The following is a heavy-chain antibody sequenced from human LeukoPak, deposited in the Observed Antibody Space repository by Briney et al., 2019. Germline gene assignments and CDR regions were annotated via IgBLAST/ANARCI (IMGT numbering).Heavy chain of an antibody. V-gene: IGHV1-18*01. CDR2: ISAYNGNT. CDR3: AREYYYDSSGYGEYYFDY. J-gene: IGHJ4*02. D-gene: IGHD3-22*01. CDR1: GYTFTSYG. Sequence: VKVSCKASGYTFTSYGISWVRQAPGQGLEWMGWISAYNGNTNYAQKLQGRVTMTTDTATSTAYMELRSLRSDDTAVYYCAREYYYDSSGYGEYYFDYWGQGTLVTVSS.